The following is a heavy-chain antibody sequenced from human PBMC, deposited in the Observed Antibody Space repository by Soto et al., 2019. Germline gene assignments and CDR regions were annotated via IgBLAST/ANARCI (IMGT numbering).Heavy chain of an antibody. CDR2: MNPSNGNA. CDR1: VYTFITYD. Sequence: XSVKVSCKASVYTFITYDINWVRQATGQGLEWMGWMNPSNGNAGYAQKFQGRLTMTRNTSISTAYMELSSLRSDDTAVYFCARRKERSGPNYFDYSGQGSLVTVSS. J-gene: IGHJ4*02. CDR3: ARRKERSGPNYFDY. D-gene: IGHD6-25*01. V-gene: IGHV1-8*01.